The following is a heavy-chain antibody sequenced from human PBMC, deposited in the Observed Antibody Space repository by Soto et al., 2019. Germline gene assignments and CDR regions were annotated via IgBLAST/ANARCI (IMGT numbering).Heavy chain of an antibody. CDR3: ARQGSIAAPGVYYYYGMDV. V-gene: IGHV3-33*01. CDR1: GLTFSSYG. J-gene: IGHJ6*02. Sequence: GGSLRLSCAASGLTFSSYGMHWVRQAPGKGLEWVAVIWYDGSNKYYADSVKGRFTISRDNSKNTLYLQMNSLRAEDTAVYYCARQGSIAAPGVYYYYGMDVWGQGTTVTVSS. CDR2: IWYDGSNK. D-gene: IGHD6-6*01.